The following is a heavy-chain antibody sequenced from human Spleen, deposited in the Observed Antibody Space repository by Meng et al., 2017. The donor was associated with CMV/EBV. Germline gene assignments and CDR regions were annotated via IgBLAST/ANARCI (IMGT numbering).Heavy chain of an antibody. V-gene: IGHV1-69*02. J-gene: IGHJ4*02. D-gene: IGHD3-3*01. CDR2: IIPILGIA. CDR3: ARGSTIFGVVPSDY. CDR1: GGTFSSYT. Sequence: SVKVSCKASGGTFSSYTISWVRQAPGQGLEWMGRIIPILGIANYAQKFQGRVTITADKSTSTAYMELSSLRSEDTAVYYCARGSTIFGVVPSDYWGQGTLVTVSS.